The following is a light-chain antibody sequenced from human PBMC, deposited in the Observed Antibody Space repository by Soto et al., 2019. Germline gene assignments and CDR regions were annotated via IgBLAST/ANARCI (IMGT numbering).Light chain of an antibody. V-gene: IGKV3D-20*01. CDR3: QQYSSWSPIT. Sequence: EIILTQSPATLSLSPGERATLSCGASQSVSSSYVAWYQHRPGLAPRLLIHDASSRATGIPDRFSGTKSGTDFTLTIRRLEPEDAAVYYCQQYSSWSPITFGQGTRLEIK. J-gene: IGKJ5*01. CDR1: QSVSSSY. CDR2: DAS.